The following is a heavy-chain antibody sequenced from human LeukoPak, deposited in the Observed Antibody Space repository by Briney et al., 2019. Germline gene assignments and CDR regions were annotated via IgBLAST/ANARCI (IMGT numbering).Heavy chain of an antibody. D-gene: IGHD5-24*01. CDR1: GGTFSSYA. CDR2: IIPIFGTA. Sequence: SVKVSCKASGGTFSSYAISWVRQAPGQGPEWMGGIIPIFGTANYAQKFQGRVTITADESTSTAYMELSSLRSEDTAVYYCARGRDGYNYAHYWGQGTLVTVSS. CDR3: ARGRDGYNYAHY. V-gene: IGHV1-69*13. J-gene: IGHJ4*02.